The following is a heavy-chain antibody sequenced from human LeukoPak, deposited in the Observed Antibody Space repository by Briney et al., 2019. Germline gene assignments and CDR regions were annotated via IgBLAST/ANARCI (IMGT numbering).Heavy chain of an antibody. J-gene: IGHJ4*02. V-gene: IGHV3-7*01. D-gene: IGHD3-22*01. CDR1: GFTFSSYW. CDR3: ARDHDSSGYYYANTSDY. CDR2: IKQDGSEK. Sequence: GGSLRLSCAASGFTFSSYWMSWVRQAPGKGLEWVANIKQDGSEKYYVDSVKGRFTISRDNAKNSLYLQMNSLRAEDTAVYYCARDHDSSGYYYANTSDYWGQGTLVTVSS.